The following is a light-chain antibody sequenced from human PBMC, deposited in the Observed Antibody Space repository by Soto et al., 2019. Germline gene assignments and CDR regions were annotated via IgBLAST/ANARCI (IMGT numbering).Light chain of an antibody. CDR3: AAWDDSLNGLVV. Sequence: QSVLTQPPSASGTPGQRVTISCSGSSSNIGSNTVNWYQQLPGTAPKLLIYSNNQRPSGVPDRFSGSKSGTSASLAISWLQSEDEADYYCAAWDDSLNGLVVFGGGTQLTVL. V-gene: IGLV1-44*01. J-gene: IGLJ2*01. CDR1: SSNIGSNT. CDR2: SNN.